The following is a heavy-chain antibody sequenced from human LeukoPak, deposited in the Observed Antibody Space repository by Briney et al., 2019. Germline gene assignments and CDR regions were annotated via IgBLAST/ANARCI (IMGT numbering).Heavy chain of an antibody. CDR3: ARADTGYISGPALFYY. Sequence: PSETLSLTCTVSGGSISSYYWSWIRQPPGKGLEWIGYIYYSGSTNYNPSLKSRVTITVDTSKNQFSLKLSSVTAADTAVYYCARADTGYISGPALFYYWGQGTLITVFS. CDR1: GGSISSYY. J-gene: IGHJ4*02. D-gene: IGHD6-19*01. V-gene: IGHV4-59*01. CDR2: IYYSGST.